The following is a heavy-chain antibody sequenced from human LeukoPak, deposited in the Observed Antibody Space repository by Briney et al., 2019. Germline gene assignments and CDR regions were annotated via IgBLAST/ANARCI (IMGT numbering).Heavy chain of an antibody. Sequence: SETLTLTCSVSGVSLTNYYWSGVRQPAGKRLEWLGRNYPTGDTIYNPSLKSRVTISVDMSKNHLSPKLTSVSAAKAAVYYYPRELTARGNCDFWPQGILVSVSS. J-gene: IGHJ4*02. CDR1: GVSLTNYY. CDR2: NYPTGDT. CDR3: PRELTARGNCDF. V-gene: IGHV4-4*07. D-gene: IGHD1-7*01.